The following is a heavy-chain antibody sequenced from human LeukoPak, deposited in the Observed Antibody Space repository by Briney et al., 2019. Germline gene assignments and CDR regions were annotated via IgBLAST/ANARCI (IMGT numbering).Heavy chain of an antibody. CDR1: GYTFTGYY. CDR3: ARDKAPIAVAGLGFDY. J-gene: IGHJ4*02. CDR2: INPNSGGT. V-gene: IGHV1-2*02. Sequence: ASVKVSCKASGYTFTGYYMHWVRQAPGQGLEWMGWINPNSGGTNCAQKFQGRVTMTRDTSISTAYMELSRLRSDDTAVYYCARDKAPIAVAGLGFDYWGQGTLVTVSS. D-gene: IGHD6-19*01.